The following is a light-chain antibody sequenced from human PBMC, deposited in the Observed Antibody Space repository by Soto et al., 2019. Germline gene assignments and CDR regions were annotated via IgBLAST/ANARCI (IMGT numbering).Light chain of an antibody. CDR1: QGVGGW. J-gene: IGKJ3*01. CDR3: QQTHSLPLS. Sequence: IQMTQSPSSVSASVGDRVTMTCRASQGVGGWLAGYQQKPGKVPTLLIYATSSLQRGVPSRFSGSGSGTEFTLSISILQPEEFATYYCQQTHSLPLSFGPGTKVDIK. CDR2: ATS. V-gene: IGKV1-12*01.